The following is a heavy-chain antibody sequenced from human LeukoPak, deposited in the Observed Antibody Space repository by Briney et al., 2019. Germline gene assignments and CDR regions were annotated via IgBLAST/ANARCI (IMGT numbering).Heavy chain of an antibody. CDR3: ASYTGSYHYYYYMDV. CDR2: ISSSGSTI. V-gene: IGHV3-48*03. J-gene: IGHJ6*03. Sequence: GGSLRLSCAASGFTFSSYEMNWVRQAPGKGLEWVSYISSSGSTIYYADSVKGRFTISRDNSKNTLNLQMNSLGAEDTAVYYCASYTGSYHYYYYMDVWGKGTTVTISS. D-gene: IGHD4-11*01. CDR1: GFTFSSYE.